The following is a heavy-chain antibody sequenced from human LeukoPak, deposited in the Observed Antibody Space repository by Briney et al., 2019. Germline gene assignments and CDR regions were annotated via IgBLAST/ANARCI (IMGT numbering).Heavy chain of an antibody. CDR3: ARDSPVGDYVPLYYYYYYGMDV. Sequence: ASVKVSCKASGYTLTSYYMHWVRQAPGQGLEWMGIINPSGGSTSYTQKFQGRVTMTRDTSTSTVYMELSSLRSEDTAVYYCARDSPVGDYVPLYYYYYYGMDVWGQGTTVTASS. CDR1: GYTLTSYY. D-gene: IGHD4-17*01. J-gene: IGHJ6*02. V-gene: IGHV1-46*01. CDR2: INPSGGST.